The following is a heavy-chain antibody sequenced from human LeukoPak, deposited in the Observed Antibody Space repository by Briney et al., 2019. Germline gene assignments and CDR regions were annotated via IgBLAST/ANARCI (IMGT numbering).Heavy chain of an antibody. CDR3: VRGLGYCTSTTCLLPFDY. V-gene: IGHV3-53*01. J-gene: IGHJ4*02. D-gene: IGHD2-2*01. Sequence: GGSLRLSCAASGFTVSTYYMTWVRQAPGKGLECVSVLYSGGSTYYADSVKGRFTVSRDNSKNTLYLQMNSLRAEDTAMYYCVRGLGYCTSTTCLLPFDYWGQGTLVAVSS. CDR2: LYSGGST. CDR1: GFTVSTYY.